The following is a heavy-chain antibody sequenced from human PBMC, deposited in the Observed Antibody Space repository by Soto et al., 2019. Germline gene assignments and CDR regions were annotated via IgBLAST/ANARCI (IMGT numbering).Heavy chain of an antibody. CDR3: ATSSRNEYHIAMDA. CDR1: GLSVSSSD. D-gene: IGHD6-6*01. J-gene: IGHJ6*02. Sequence: EVHLVETGGGLIQPGGSLRLSCAASGLSVSSSDMSWVRQASGKGLEWVSVIYSGGSTHDADSVKGRFTISRDNSKNTAHLQMNSLRVDDTAVYFCATSSRNEYHIAMDAWGQGTTVIVSS. V-gene: IGHV3-53*02. CDR2: IYSGGST.